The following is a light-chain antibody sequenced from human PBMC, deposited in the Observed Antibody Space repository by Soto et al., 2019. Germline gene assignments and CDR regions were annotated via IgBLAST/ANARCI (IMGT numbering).Light chain of an antibody. CDR2: ENN. CDR3: AAWDDSLNGPV. Sequence: QSVLPQPPSASGTPGQRVTISCSGSSSNIGPNTVNWYQQSPGTAPKFLIYENNQRPSGVPDRFSGSKSGTSASLAISGLQSGDEADYYCAAWDDSLNGPVFGGGTKLTVL. V-gene: IGLV1-44*01. CDR1: SSNIGPNT. J-gene: IGLJ3*02.